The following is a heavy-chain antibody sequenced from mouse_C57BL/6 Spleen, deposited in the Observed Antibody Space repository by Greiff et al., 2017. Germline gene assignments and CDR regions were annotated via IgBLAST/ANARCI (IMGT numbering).Heavy chain of an antibody. J-gene: IGHJ4*01. CDR2: IDPEDGDT. V-gene: IGHV14-1*01. CDR1: GFNIKDYY. CDR3: TTGYGNYAAMDY. D-gene: IGHD2-1*01. Sequence: VHVKQSGAELVRPGASVKLSCTASGFNIKDYYMHWVKQRPEQGLEWIGRIDPEDGDTEYAPKFQGKATMTADTSSNTAYLQLSSLTSEDTAVYYCTTGYGNYAAMDYWGQGTSVTVSS.